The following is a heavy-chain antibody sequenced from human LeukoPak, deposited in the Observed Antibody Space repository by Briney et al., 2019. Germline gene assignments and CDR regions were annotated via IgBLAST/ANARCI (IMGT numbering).Heavy chain of an antibody. CDR3: SRGGTVAGYPSPPKSPFYR. Sequence: PSETLSLTCGVYGGSFTAYYWTWIRQSPGKGLEWIGEISHSGSTDYNPSLGSRVTISQDTSRNQFSLKVTSLTAADTVWEFRSRGGTVAGYPSPPKSPFYRWGQGTLVTVSP. J-gene: IGHJ4*02. CDR1: GGSFTAYY. CDR2: ISHSGST. D-gene: IGHD6-19*01. V-gene: IGHV4-34*01.